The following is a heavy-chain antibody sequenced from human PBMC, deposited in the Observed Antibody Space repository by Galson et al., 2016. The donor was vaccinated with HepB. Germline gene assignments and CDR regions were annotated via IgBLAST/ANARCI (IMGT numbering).Heavy chain of an antibody. CDR2: IRVYNGNT. Sequence: SVKVSCKASGYNLTSNGISWVRQAPGQGLEWMGYIRVYNGNTDYAQKLQGRLTMTTDTSTRTAYMELRNLRSDDTAVYYCARTYVWGSYRYCDYWGQGTLVTVSS. D-gene: IGHD3-16*02. J-gene: IGHJ4*02. CDR3: ARTYVWGSYRYCDY. CDR1: GYNLTSNG. V-gene: IGHV1-18*01.